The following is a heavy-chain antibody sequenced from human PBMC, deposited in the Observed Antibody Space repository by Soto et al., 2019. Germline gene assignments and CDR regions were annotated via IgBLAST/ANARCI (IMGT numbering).Heavy chain of an antibody. CDR2: IYYSGST. D-gene: IGHD2-15*01. CDR3: ARRIVVVVAATQSWYFDL. Sequence: SETLSLTCTVSGGSISSGGYYWSWIRQHPGKGLEWIGYIYYSGSTYYNPSLKSRVTISVDTSKNQFSLKLSFVTAADTAVYYCARRIVVVVAATQSWYFDLWGRGTLVTVSS. CDR1: GGSISSGGYY. J-gene: IGHJ2*01. V-gene: IGHV4-31*03.